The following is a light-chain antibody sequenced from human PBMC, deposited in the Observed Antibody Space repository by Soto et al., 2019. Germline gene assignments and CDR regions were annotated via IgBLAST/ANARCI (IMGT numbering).Light chain of an antibody. J-gene: IGKJ5*01. Sequence: DIVTTQSPDSLAVSLGERATIHCKTSQSVLVNSNKKDYLAWYQQKPGQPPKLLIYWASIRESGVPDRFSGSGSGTDFTLTISSLQAEDVALYYCQQYYSSITFGQGTRLEIK. CDR1: QSVLVNSNKKDY. V-gene: IGKV4-1*01. CDR2: WAS. CDR3: QQYYSSIT.